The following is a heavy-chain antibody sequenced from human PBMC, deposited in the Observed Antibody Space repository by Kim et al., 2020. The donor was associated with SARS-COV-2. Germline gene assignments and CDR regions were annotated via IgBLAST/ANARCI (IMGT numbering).Heavy chain of an antibody. V-gene: IGHV4-59*01. D-gene: IGHD3-9*01. CDR3: ARGSVDWLLNNWFDS. Sequence: SETLSLTCTVSGGSISSYYWSWIRQPPGKGLEWIGYIYYSGSTNYNPSLKSRVTISVDTSKNQFSLKLSSVTAADTDVYYCARGSVDWLLNNWFDSWGQGTLVTVSS. J-gene: IGHJ5*01. CDR2: IYYSGST. CDR1: GGSISSYY.